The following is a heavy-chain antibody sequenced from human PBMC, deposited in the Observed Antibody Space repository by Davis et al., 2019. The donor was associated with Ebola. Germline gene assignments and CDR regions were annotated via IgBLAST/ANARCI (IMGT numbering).Heavy chain of an antibody. J-gene: IGHJ4*02. CDR2: ISYDGSNK. D-gene: IGHD6-13*01. Sequence: GESLKISCAASGFTCSSYAMHWLRQAPGKGLEWVAVISYDGSNKYYAGSVKGRFTISRENAKNSLYLQMNSLRAEDTAVYYCARRGAAAGYYFDYWGQGTLVTVSS. CDR1: GFTCSSYA. V-gene: IGHV3-30*14. CDR3: ARRGAAAGYYFDY.